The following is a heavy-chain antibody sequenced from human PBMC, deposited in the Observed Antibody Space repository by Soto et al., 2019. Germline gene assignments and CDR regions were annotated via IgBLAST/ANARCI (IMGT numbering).Heavy chain of an antibody. CDR3: AKAADSSSYGVDV. CDR2: ISDSGGTT. Sequence: GGSLRLSCAVSGITFRTYAMSWVRQAPGKGLEWVSVISDSGGTTHYAASVKGRFTVSRDNFKNTLYLQMNSLRAEDTALYYCAKAADSSSYGVDVWGQGTTVTV. V-gene: IGHV3-23*01. CDR1: GITFRTYA. J-gene: IGHJ6*02. D-gene: IGHD6-6*01.